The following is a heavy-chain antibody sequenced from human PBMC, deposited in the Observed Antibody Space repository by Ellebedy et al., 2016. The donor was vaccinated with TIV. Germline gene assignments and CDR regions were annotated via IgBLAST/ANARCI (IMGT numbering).Heavy chain of an antibody. CDR3: TREDTKPFDC. V-gene: IGHV3-73*01. D-gene: IGHD2-8*01. CDR2: IRSRTNNYAT. J-gene: IGHJ4*02. CDR1: GFSFSDSS. Sequence: GESLKISXAASGFSFSDSSIHWVRQASGTGLEWVGRIRSRTNNYATAYGESVKGRFTISRDDSKNTAYLQMDSLKSDDTAVYFCTREDTKPFDCWGQGILVIVSA.